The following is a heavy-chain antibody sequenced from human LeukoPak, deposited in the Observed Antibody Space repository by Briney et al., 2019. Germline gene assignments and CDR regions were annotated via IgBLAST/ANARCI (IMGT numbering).Heavy chain of an antibody. V-gene: IGHV3-64*01. CDR2: ISSNGGST. J-gene: IGHJ4*02. CDR1: GFTFSSYA. CDR3: ARDLGGYSYGPLGY. D-gene: IGHD5-18*01. Sequence: GGSLRLSCAASGFTFSSYAMHWVRQAPGKGLEHVSAISSNGGSTYYANSVKGRFTISRGNSKNTLYLQMGSLRAEDMAVYYCARDLGGYSYGPLGYWGQGTLVTVSS.